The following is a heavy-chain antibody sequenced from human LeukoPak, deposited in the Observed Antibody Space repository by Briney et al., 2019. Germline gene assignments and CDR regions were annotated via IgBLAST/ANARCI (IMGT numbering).Heavy chain of an antibody. D-gene: IGHD6-19*01. V-gene: IGHV4-59*08. CDR2: IYYSGST. J-gene: IGHJ1*01. CDR3: ARLAGAVAGTEYFQH. Sequence: PSETLSLTCIVSGGSISSYYWSWIRQPPGKGLEWIGYIYYSGSTNYNPSLKSRDTISVDTSKNQFSLKLSSVTAADTAVYYCARLAGAVAGTEYFQHWGQGTLVTVSS. CDR1: GGSISSYY.